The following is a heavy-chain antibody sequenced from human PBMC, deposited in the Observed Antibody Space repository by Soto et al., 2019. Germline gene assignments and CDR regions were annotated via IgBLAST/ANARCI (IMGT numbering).Heavy chain of an antibody. J-gene: IGHJ5*02. CDR3: ATDRGGYCSGGSCDEVWFDP. CDR1: GYTFTSYP. Sequence: QVQLVQSGAEEKKPGASVKVSCKASGYTFTSYPMHWVRQAPGRRLEWMGWINTGNGNTRYSQKFQGRVTITRDTSASTAYRQLSSLRSEDTAVYYCATDRGGYCSGGSCDEVWFDPWGQGTLVTVSS. V-gene: IGHV1-3*05. D-gene: IGHD2-15*01. CDR2: INTGNGNT.